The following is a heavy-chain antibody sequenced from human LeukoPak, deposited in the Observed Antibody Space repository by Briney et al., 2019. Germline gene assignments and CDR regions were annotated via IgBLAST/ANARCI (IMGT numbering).Heavy chain of an antibody. V-gene: IGHV3-23*01. CDR2: ISGSGGST. CDR1: GFTFSSYA. D-gene: IGHD3-10*01. J-gene: IGHJ4*02. CDR3: AKDLEERYYYGSGSYYPADYFDY. Sequence: GGSPRLSCAASGFTFSSYAMSWVRQAPGKGLEWVSAISGSGGSTYYADSVKGRFTISRDNSKNTLYLQMNSLRAEDTAVYYCAKDLEERYYYGSGSYYPADYFDYWGQGTLVTGSS.